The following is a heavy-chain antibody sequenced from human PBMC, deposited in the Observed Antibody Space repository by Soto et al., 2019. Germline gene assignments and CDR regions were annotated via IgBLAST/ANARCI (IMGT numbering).Heavy chain of an antibody. V-gene: IGHV4-31*03. Sequence: SETLSLTCSVSGGSINIGGYYWNWIRQPPGKGLEWIGHIYYSGSTDYSPSLRSRLTLSLVTSENQFSLRLSSVTAADTAVYYCARSISMIRACVPRKHFDYWGRGTLVTVST. D-gene: IGHD3-10*01. J-gene: IGHJ4*02. CDR3: ARSISMIRACVPRKHFDY. CDR1: GGSINIGGYY. CDR2: IYYSGST.